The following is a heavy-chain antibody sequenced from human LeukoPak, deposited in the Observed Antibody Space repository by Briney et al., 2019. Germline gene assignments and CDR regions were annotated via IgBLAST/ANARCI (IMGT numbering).Heavy chain of an antibody. Sequence: PSQTLSLTCTVSGGSISSGGYYWSWIRQPPGKGLEWIGYIYHSGSTYYNPSLKSRVTISVDRSKNQFSLKLSSVTAADTAVYYCARRDSSGPTDYWGQGTLVTVSS. CDR3: ARRDSSGPTDY. CDR1: GGSISSGGYY. D-gene: IGHD6-19*01. CDR2: IYHSGST. J-gene: IGHJ4*02. V-gene: IGHV4-30-2*01.